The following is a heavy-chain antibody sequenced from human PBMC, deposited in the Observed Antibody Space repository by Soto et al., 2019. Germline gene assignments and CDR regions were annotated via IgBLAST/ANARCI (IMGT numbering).Heavy chain of an antibody. Sequence: GGSLRLSCAASGFTFCNYAMNWVRQASGKGLEWVSTINYDGANKHYADSVKGRFTVSRDNSKNTLDLQVNNLRAEDTAKYYCVKVLDGADCSRGSCLGYWGQGTLVTVSS. CDR1: GFTFCNYA. CDR3: VKVLDGADCSRGSCLGY. J-gene: IGHJ4*02. CDR2: INYDGANK. D-gene: IGHD2-15*01. V-gene: IGHV3-23*01.